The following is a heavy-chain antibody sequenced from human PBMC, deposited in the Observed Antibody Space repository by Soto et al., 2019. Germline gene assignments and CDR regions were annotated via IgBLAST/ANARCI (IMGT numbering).Heavy chain of an antibody. D-gene: IGHD3-22*01. CDR1: GGTFSSYA. J-gene: IGHJ3*02. Sequence: SVKVSCKASGGTFSSYAISWVRQAPGQGLEWMGGIIPIFGTANYAQKFQGRVTITADESTSTAYMELSSLRSDDTAVYYCARDCSGYPCWYAFDIWGQGTLVTVSS. CDR3: ARDCSGYPCWYAFDI. V-gene: IGHV1-69*13. CDR2: IIPIFGTA.